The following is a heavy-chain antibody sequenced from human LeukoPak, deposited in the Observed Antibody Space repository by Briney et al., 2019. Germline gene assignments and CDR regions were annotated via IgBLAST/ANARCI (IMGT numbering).Heavy chain of an antibody. J-gene: IGHJ4*02. Sequence: SGGSLRLSCAASGFTFSSYGMSWVRQAPGKGLEWVSRINSDGSSTSYADSVKGRFTISRDNAKNTLYRQMNSLRAEDTAVYYCARDGARAYYFDYWGQGTLVTVSS. CDR1: GFTFSSYG. V-gene: IGHV3-74*01. CDR3: ARDGARAYYFDY. CDR2: INSDGSST.